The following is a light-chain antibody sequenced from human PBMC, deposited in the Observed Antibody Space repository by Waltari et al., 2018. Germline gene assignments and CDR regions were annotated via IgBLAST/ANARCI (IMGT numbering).Light chain of an antibody. CDR1: SSDVGSNNF. CDR3: CSCVGRNIYWV. Sequence: QSALTQPRPVSGSPGQSVPISCTGTSSDVGSNNFVSWYQHHPDKAPQLIIYDIHKRPSGGPERFSGSKSGNKASLTISGLQAEDEADYYCCSCVGRNIYWVFGGGTKLTVL. CDR2: DIH. J-gene: IGLJ3*02. V-gene: IGLV2-11*01.